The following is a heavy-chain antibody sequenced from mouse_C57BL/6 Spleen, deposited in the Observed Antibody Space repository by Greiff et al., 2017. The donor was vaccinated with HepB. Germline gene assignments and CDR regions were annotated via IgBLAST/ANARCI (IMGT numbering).Heavy chain of an antibody. CDR3: ASYHSDYLAWFAY. J-gene: IGHJ3*01. D-gene: IGHD2-13*01. Sequence: QVQLQQPGTELVKPGASVKLSCKASGYTFTSYWMHWVKQRPGQGLEWIGNINPSNGGTNYNEKFKSKATMTVDKSSSTAYMQLSSLTSEDSAVYYCASYHSDYLAWFAYWGQGTLVTVSA. V-gene: IGHV1-53*01. CDR2: INPSNGGT. CDR1: GYTFTSYW.